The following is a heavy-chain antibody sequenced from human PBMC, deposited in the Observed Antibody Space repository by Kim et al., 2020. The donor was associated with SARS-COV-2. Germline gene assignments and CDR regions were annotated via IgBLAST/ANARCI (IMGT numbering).Heavy chain of an antibody. Sequence: ASVKVSCKASGYTFTTYDVSWVRQAPGRGLEWMGWISVYNGNTNFVQNLQGRVTMTADTSTSTAYMELRSLRSDDTAVYYCARLRSGWFVGYFDYWGQGTLVTVSS. D-gene: IGHD6-19*01. J-gene: IGHJ4*02. CDR3: ARLRSGWFVGYFDY. CDR2: ISVYNGNT. CDR1: GYTFTTYD. V-gene: IGHV1-18*01.